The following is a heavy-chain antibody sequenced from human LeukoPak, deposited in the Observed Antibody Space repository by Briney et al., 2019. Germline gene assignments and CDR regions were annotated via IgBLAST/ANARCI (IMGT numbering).Heavy chain of an antibody. Sequence: SETLSLTCTGSGGSISSSSYYWGWIRQPPGKGLEWIGSIYYSGTTYYNPSLKSRVTISVDTSKNQFSLKLSSVTAADTAVYYCATTLPYYYDSSGYYYDAFDIWGQGTMVTVSS. J-gene: IGHJ3*02. V-gene: IGHV4-39*01. D-gene: IGHD3-22*01. CDR3: ATTLPYYYDSSGYYYDAFDI. CDR1: GGSISSSSYY. CDR2: IYYSGTT.